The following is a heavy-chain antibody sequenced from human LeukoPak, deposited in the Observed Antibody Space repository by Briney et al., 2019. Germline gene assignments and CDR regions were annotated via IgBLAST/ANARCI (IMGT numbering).Heavy chain of an antibody. D-gene: IGHD3-10*01. Sequence: ASVKVSCKASGYTFTSYGISWVRQAPGQGLEWMGWISAYNGNTNYAQKVQGRVTMTTDTSTSTAYMELRSLRSDDTAVYYCARVGLTYYYGSGSYYTADYWGQGTLVTVSS. V-gene: IGHV1-18*01. CDR2: ISAYNGNT. CDR3: ARVGLTYYYGSGSYYTADY. J-gene: IGHJ4*02. CDR1: GYTFTSYG.